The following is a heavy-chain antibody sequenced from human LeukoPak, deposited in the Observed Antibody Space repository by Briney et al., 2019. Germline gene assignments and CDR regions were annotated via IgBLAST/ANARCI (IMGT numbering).Heavy chain of an antibody. D-gene: IGHD3-10*01. Sequence: PSETLSLTCAVCVVSIRSTNWWSWVRQPPGKGLEWIGSIYFSGRTYYNMSLKSRVTISIDTFKNQFSLKVNSVTAADTAVYYCARDNPYGSGTDYWGQGTLVTVYS. CDR1: VVSIRSTNW. J-gene: IGHJ4*02. CDR3: ARDNPYGSGTDY. CDR2: IYFSGRT. V-gene: IGHV4-4*02.